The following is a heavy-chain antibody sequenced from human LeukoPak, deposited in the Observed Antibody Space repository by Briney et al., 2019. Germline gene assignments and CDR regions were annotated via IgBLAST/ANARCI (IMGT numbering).Heavy chain of an antibody. Sequence: SGTLSLTCTVSGGSISSYYWSWIRQPPGKGLEWIGYIYYSGSTNYNPSLKSRVTISVDTSKNQFSLKLSSVTAADTAVYYCARYAYIGSYYVDYWGQGTLVTVSS. J-gene: IGHJ4*02. CDR2: IYYSGST. CDR1: GGSISSYY. CDR3: ARYAYIGSYYVDY. D-gene: IGHD1-26*01. V-gene: IGHV4-59*01.